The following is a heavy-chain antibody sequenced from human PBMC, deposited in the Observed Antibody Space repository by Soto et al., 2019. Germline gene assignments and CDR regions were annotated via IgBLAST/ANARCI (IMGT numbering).Heavy chain of an antibody. CDR2: ISYDGSNK. J-gene: IGHJ6*01. D-gene: IGHD6-13*01. CDR3: ARDKQLGYYYGMDV. V-gene: IGHV3-30-3*01. CDR1: GFTFSSYA. Sequence: QVQLVESGGGVVQPGRSLRLSCAASGFTFSSYAMHWVRQAPGKGLEWVAVISYDGSNKYYADSVKGRFTISRDNSKNTLYLQMNSLRAEDTAVYYCARDKQLGYYYGMDVW.